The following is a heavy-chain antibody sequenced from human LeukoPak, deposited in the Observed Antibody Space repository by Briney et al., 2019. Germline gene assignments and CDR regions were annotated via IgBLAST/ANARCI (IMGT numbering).Heavy chain of an antibody. J-gene: IGHJ6*03. CDR3: AKVGYSYSHYYYYMDV. CDR1: EFTFDDYA. Sequence: PGGSLRLSCAASEFTFDDYAMPWVRHAPGKGLEWVSGISWNSGSIGYADSVKGRFTISRDNAKNSLYLQMNSLRAEDTALYYCAKVGYSYSHYYYYMDVWGKGTTVTVSS. D-gene: IGHD5-18*01. V-gene: IGHV3-9*01. CDR2: ISWNSGSI.